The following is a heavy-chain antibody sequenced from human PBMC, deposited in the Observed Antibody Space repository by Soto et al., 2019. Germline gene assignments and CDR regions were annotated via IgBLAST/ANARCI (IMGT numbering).Heavy chain of an antibody. Sequence: QVQLVQSGAEVKKPGSSVKVSCKASGGTFSSYAISWVRQAPGQGLEWMGGIIPIFGTANYAQKFQGRVTIPADESTSTADRELSSLRSEDTAVYYCARYRSGRGNGWFDPWGQGTLVTVSS. J-gene: IGHJ5*02. D-gene: IGHD3-16*02. CDR1: GGTFSSYA. CDR2: IIPIFGTA. CDR3: ARYRSGRGNGWFDP. V-gene: IGHV1-69*12.